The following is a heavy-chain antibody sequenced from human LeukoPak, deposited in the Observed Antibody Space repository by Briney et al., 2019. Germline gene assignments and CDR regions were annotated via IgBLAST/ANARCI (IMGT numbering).Heavy chain of an antibody. CDR3: ARVRIGQQLDKYYYYAMDV. D-gene: IGHD6-13*01. J-gene: IGHJ6*01. Sequence: ASVKVSCKASGYTFTSYDINWVRQAPGQGLEWMGWINPKSGGTNYAQKFQGRVTMTTNTSISTAYMEVSRLRSDDTAVYYCARVRIGQQLDKYYYYAMDVWGQGTTVTVSS. CDR1: GYTFTSYD. V-gene: IGHV1-2*02. CDR2: INPKSGGT.